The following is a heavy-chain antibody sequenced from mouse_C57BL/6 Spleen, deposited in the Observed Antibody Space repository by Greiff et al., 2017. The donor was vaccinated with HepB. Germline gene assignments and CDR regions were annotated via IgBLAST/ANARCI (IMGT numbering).Heavy chain of an antibody. CDR3: ARHYDGYSHWYFDV. Sequence: EVQGVESGGDLVKPGGSLKLSCAASGFTFSSYGMSWVRQTPDKRLEWVATISSGGSYTYYPDSVKGRFTISRDNAKNTLYLQMSSLKSEDTAMYYCARHYDGYSHWYFDVWGTGTTVTVSS. V-gene: IGHV5-6*01. CDR1: GFTFSSYG. D-gene: IGHD2-3*01. J-gene: IGHJ1*03. CDR2: ISSGGSYT.